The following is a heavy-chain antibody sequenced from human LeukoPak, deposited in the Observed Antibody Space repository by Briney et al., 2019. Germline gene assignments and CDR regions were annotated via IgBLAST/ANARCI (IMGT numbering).Heavy chain of an antibody. CDR1: GGSFSGYY. CDR2: INHSGST. J-gene: IGHJ6*03. Sequence: PSETLSLTCAVSGGSFSGYYWSWIRQPPGKGLEWIGEINHSGSTNYNPSLKSRVTISVDTSKNQFSLKLSSVTAADTAVYYCARGLGPIYYYYYYMDVCGKGTTVTVSS. V-gene: IGHV4-34*01. CDR3: ARGLGPIYYYYYYMDV.